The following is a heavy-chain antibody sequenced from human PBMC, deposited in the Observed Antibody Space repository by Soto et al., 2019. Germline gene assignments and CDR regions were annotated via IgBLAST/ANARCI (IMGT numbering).Heavy chain of an antibody. D-gene: IGHD3-22*01. CDR1: GFTFSSYA. Sequence: PGGSLRLSCAASGFTFSSYAVSWVRQAPGKGPEWISSISGSGSTMYYADSVKGRFTISRDSSKNTLYLQMSSLRAEDTAVYYCAKVFYYYDSSGYYYFDYWGQGTLVTVSS. J-gene: IGHJ4*02. CDR3: AKVFYYYDSSGYYYFDY. V-gene: IGHV3-23*01. CDR2: ISGSGSTM.